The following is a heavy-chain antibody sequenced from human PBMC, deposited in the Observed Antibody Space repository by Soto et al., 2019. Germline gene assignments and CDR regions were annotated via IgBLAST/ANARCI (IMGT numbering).Heavy chain of an antibody. V-gene: IGHV4-30-4*01. Sequence: TLSLTCTVSGGSISSGDYYWSWIRQPPGKGLEWIGYIYYSGSTYYNPSLKSRVTISVDTSKNQFSLKLSSVTAADTAVYYGARVSIYYYYGMEVWGQGTPVTVAS. D-gene: IGHD6-6*01. CDR3: ARVSIYYYYGMEV. CDR2: IYYSGST. CDR1: GGSISSGDYY. J-gene: IGHJ6*02.